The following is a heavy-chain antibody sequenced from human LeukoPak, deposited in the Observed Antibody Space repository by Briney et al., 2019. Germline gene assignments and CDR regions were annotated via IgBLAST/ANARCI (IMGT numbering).Heavy chain of an antibody. CDR3: ASAGYSYGRY. CDR1: GGSISGSSYY. V-gene: IGHV4-39*07. Sequence: SETLSLTCAVYGGSISGSSYYWGWIRQPPGKGLEWIGEINHSGSTNYNPSLKSRVTISVDTSKNQFSLKLSSVTAADTAVYYCASAGYSYGRYWGQGTLVTVSS. D-gene: IGHD5-18*01. CDR2: INHSGST. J-gene: IGHJ4*02.